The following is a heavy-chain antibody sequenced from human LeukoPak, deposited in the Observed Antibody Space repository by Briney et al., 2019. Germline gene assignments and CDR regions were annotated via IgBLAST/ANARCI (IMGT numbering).Heavy chain of an antibody. Sequence: GGSLRLSCAASGFTFSHYAMSWVRQAPGKGLEWVSGIRGSGGNTYYADSVKGRFTISRDNSKNTLYLQMNSLRAEDTAVYYCAKDGYSSSWYCFDYWGQGTLVTVSS. V-gene: IGHV3-23*01. D-gene: IGHD6-13*01. CDR1: GFTFSHYA. CDR3: AKDGYSSSWYCFDY. CDR2: IRGSGGNT. J-gene: IGHJ4*02.